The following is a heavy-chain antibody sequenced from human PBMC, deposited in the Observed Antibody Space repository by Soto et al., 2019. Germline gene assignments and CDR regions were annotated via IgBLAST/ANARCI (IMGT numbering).Heavy chain of an antibody. CDR3: ARQSIPIGEVIARDGFDI. D-gene: IGHD3-16*02. Sequence: SETLSLTCSVSGGSISTSNYYWAWIRQPPGKGLEWIGSMFYSGSTDYNPSLKSRVTISADTSKNQFSLKLSSVTAADTAVYYCARQSIPIGEVIARDGFDIWGQGTMVTVSS. V-gene: IGHV4-39*01. J-gene: IGHJ3*02. CDR2: MFYSGST. CDR1: GGSISTSNYY.